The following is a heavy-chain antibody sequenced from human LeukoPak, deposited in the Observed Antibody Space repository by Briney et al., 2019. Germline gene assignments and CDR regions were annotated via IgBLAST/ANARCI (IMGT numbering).Heavy chain of an antibody. V-gene: IGHV3-53*01. CDR1: GLTVSGIF. D-gene: IGHD6-19*01. CDR2: IYATGKT. Sequence: PGGSLRLSCAASGLTVSGIFMTGVRQAPGKGLECVSVIYATGKTYHADSVRGRFTISRDNSKNTLDLQMNNLRAEDTAVYYCARFKGLSSDCYGWIDSWGQGTQVTVSS. CDR3: ARFKGLSSDCYGWIDS. J-gene: IGHJ4*02.